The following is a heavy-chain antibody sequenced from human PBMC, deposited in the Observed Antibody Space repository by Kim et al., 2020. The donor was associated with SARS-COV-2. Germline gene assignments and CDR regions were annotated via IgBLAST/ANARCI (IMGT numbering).Heavy chain of an antibody. V-gene: IGHV3-23*01. J-gene: IGHJ5*02. D-gene: IGHD3-22*01. CDR3: AKDPPLANYYDSSGYPA. Sequence: VKGRFTISRDNSKNTLYLQMNSLRAEDTAVYYCAKDPPLANYYDSSGYPAWGQGTLVTVSS.